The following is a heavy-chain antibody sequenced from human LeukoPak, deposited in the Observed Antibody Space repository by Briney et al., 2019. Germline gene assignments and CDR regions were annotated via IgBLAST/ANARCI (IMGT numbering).Heavy chain of an antibody. V-gene: IGHV4-59*01. J-gene: IGHJ4*02. D-gene: IGHD5-18*01. CDR2: IYYSGST. Sequence: SETLSLTCTVSGGSINTYYWSWIRQPPGKGLEWIGYIYYSGSTNNNPSLKSRVTISVDTSRNQFSLRLISVTAADTAVYYCARGGYSYDYYFDYWGQGTLVTVSS. CDR3: ARGGYSYDYYFDY. CDR1: GGSINTYY.